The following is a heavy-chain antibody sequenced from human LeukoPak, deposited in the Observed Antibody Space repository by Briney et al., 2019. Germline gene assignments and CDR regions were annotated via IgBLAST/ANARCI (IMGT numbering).Heavy chain of an antibody. J-gene: IGHJ4*02. CDR1: GGSISSSSYY. V-gene: IGHV4-39*01. CDR3: ARIKATVTSFKFDY. CDR2: IYYSGST. D-gene: IGHD4-17*01. Sequence: SETLSLTCTVSGGSISSSSYYWGWIRQPPGKGLEWIGSIYYSGSTYYNPSLKSRVTISVDTPKNQFSLKLSSVTAADTAVYYCARIKATVTSFKFDYWGQGTLVTVSS.